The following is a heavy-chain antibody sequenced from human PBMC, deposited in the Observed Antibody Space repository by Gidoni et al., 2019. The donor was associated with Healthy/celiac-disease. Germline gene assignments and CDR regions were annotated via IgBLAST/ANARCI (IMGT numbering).Heavy chain of an antibody. CDR1: GGTFSSYA. CDR3: ARSEKYGSGSYYPFDY. CDR2: IIPILGIA. Sequence: QVQLVQSGAEGKKPGSSVKVSCKASGGTFSSYAISWVRQAPGQGLEWMGRIIPILGIANYAQKFQGRVTITADKSTSTAYMELSSLRSEDTAVYYCARSEKYGSGSYYPFDYWGQGTLVTVSS. J-gene: IGHJ4*02. D-gene: IGHD3-10*01. V-gene: IGHV1-69*04.